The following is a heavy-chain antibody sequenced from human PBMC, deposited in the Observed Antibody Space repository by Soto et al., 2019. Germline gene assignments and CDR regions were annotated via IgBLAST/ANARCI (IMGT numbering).Heavy chain of an antibody. Sequence: SVKVSCKASGGTFSSYTISWVRQAPGQGLEWMGRISPYLGITNYAQKLQDRVTMTADASTSTAYMELRSLRSDDTAVYYCARDSWSGYYYFDYWGQGTLVTVSS. J-gene: IGHJ4*02. CDR1: GGTFSSYT. CDR3: ARDSWSGYYYFDY. V-gene: IGHV1-69*04. CDR2: ISPYLGIT. D-gene: IGHD3-3*01.